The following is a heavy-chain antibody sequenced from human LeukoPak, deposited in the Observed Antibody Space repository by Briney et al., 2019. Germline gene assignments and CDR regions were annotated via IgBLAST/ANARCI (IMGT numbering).Heavy chain of an antibody. Sequence: GASVKVSCKASGYTFTSYGISWVRQAPGQGLEWMGWISAYNGNTNYAQKLQGRVTMTTDTSTSTAYMELRSLRSDDTAVYYCAGALGWIFGVVIIGEFDYWGQGTLVTVSS. CDR1: GYTFTSYG. CDR3: AGALGWIFGVVIIGEFDY. CDR2: ISAYNGNT. J-gene: IGHJ4*02. D-gene: IGHD3-3*01. V-gene: IGHV1-18*01.